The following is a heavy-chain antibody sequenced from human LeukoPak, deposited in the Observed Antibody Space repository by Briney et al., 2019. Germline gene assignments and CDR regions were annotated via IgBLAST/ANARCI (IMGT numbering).Heavy chain of an antibody. D-gene: IGHD1-1*01. CDR2: MNQDGTEK. Sequence: GGSLRLSCAASGFTFSSYAMNWVRQAPGERLEWVASMNQDGTEKYYVDSVKGRFTISRDNAKNSLYLQMDSLRAEDTAVYYCARDQGNGCFDPWGQGSLVTVSS. V-gene: IGHV3-7*01. CDR3: ARDQGNGCFDP. J-gene: IGHJ5*02. CDR1: GFTFSSYA.